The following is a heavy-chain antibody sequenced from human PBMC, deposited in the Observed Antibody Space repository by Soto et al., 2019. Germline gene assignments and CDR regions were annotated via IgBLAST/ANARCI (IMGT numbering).Heavy chain of an antibody. CDR3: AHRPSGWYLFDY. Sequence: QITLKESGPTLVKPTQTLTLTCTFSGFSLSTSGVGVGWIRQPPGKALEWLALIYWNDDKRYSPSLKSRLTITKDTSKNQVVLTMTNMDPVDTATYYCAHRPSGWYLFDYWGQGTLVTVSS. CDR1: GFSLSTSGVG. D-gene: IGHD6-19*01. CDR2: IYWNDDK. V-gene: IGHV2-5*01. J-gene: IGHJ4*02.